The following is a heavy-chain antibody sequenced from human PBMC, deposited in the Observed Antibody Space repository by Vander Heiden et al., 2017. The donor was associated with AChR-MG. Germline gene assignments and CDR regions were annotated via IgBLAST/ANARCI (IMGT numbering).Heavy chain of an antibody. D-gene: IGHD3-10*01. CDR3: VHRKVRRGFAGNYFDH. V-gene: IGHV2-5*01. Sequence: QITLKESGPTLVKPTETLRLTCTFSGFSLSTTSVGVGWVRQPPGKALEWLAVIYWNDDNRISPSVKGRLTVTKDTSKNQVVLTLANVDPTDTATYYCVHRKVRRGFAGNYFDHWGQGALVTVSS. CDR1: GFSLSTTSVG. J-gene: IGHJ4*02. CDR2: IYWNDDN.